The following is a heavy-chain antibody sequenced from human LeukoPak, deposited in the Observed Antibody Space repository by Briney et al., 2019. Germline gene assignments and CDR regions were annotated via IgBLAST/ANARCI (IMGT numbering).Heavy chain of an antibody. CDR1: GFTVSSNY. Sequence: PGGSLRLSCAASGFTVSSNYMSWVRQAPGKGLEWVSVIYSGGSTYYADSVKGRFTISRDNSKNTLYLQMNSLRAEDTAVYYCASKDLLTGYSFFDYWGQGTLVTVSS. D-gene: IGHD3-9*01. V-gene: IGHV3-53*05. J-gene: IGHJ4*02. CDR2: IYSGGST. CDR3: ASKDLLTGYSFFDY.